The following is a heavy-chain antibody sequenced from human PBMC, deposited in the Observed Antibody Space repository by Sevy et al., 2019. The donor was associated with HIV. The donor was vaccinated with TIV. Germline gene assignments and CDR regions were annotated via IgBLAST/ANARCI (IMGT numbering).Heavy chain of an antibody. CDR2: IRSKANSYAT. D-gene: IGHD2-2*01. J-gene: IGHJ6*02. CDR3: TTLGYCSSISCYDHYYYGMDV. Sequence: GGSLRLSCAASGFTFSGSAMHWVRQASGKGLEWVGRIRSKANSYATAYAASVKGRFTISRDDSKNTAYLQMNSLKTEDTAVYYCTTLGYCSSISCYDHYYYGMDVWGQGTTVTVSS. V-gene: IGHV3-73*01. CDR1: GFTFSGSA.